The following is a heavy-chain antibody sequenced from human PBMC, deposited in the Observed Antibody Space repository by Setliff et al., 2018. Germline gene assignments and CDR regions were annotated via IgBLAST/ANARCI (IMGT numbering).Heavy chain of an antibody. Sequence: PSETLSLTCTVSGDSISSGDYFWSWSRQPPGKGLEWIAYIYHSGSAYYNPSLKSRVTMSVDTSNNQFSLHLTSVTAADTAVYYCAREVGTSTSSDAFDVWGQGMMVTVSS. CDR2: IYHSGSA. D-gene: IGHD1-26*01. CDR3: AREVGTSTSSDAFDV. J-gene: IGHJ3*01. CDR1: GDSISSGDYF. V-gene: IGHV4-30-4*08.